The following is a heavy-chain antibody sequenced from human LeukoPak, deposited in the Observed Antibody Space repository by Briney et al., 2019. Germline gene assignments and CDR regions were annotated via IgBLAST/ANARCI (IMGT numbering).Heavy chain of an antibody. CDR2: INQDGSEK. D-gene: IGHD3-10*01. J-gene: IGHJ4*02. Sequence: GGSLRLSCAASGFTFSRYWMSWVRQAPGKGLEWVANINQDGSEKYYVDSVKGRFTISRDNAKNSLYLQMNSLRAEDTAVYYCARGRKVLLWFGELFTHFDYWGQGTLVTVSS. CDR3: ARGRKVLLWFGELFTHFDY. CDR1: GFTFSRYW. V-gene: IGHV3-7*01.